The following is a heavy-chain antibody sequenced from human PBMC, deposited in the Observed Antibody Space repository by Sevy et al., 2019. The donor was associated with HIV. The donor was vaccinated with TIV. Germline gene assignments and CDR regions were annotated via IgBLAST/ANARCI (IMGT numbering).Heavy chain of an antibody. J-gene: IGHJ4*02. Sequence: GGSLRLSCAASGFTFSSYSMNWVRQAPGKGLEWVSSISSSSSYIYYADSVKGRFTISRDNAKNSLYLQMNSLRAEDTAVYYCARDLVGAVACTDDYWGQGTLVTVSS. D-gene: IGHD6-19*01. CDR3: ARDLVGAVACTDDY. V-gene: IGHV3-21*04. CDR1: GFTFSSYS. CDR2: ISSSSSYI.